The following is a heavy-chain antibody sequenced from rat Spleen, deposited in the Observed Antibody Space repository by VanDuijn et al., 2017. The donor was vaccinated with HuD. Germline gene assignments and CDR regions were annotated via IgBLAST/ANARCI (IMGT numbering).Heavy chain of an antibody. D-gene: IGHD1-10*01. CDR3: ARQDNYVGFAY. Sequence: EVHLVESGGGLVQPGRSLKLSCAASGFIFSNFGIHWIRQAPTKGLEWVATISSEGRSSYYRDSVKGRFTISRDSAKSNLYLQMDSLRSEDTATDYCARQDNYVGFAYRGQGTLVTVSS. V-gene: IGHV5-29*01. J-gene: IGHJ3*01. CDR1: GFIFSNFG. CDR2: ISSEGRSS.